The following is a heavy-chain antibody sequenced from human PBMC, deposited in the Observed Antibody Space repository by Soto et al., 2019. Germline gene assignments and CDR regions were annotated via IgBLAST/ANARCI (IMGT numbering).Heavy chain of an antibody. CDR1: GGSISSYY. Sequence: QVQLQESGPGLVKPSETLSLTCTVSGGSISSYYWSWIRQPPGKGLEWIGYIYYSGSTNYNPSLKSRVTISVDTSKNQFSLKLSSVNAADTAVYYCARAFSYYDIHTNGFDPWGQGTLVTVSS. D-gene: IGHD3-9*01. CDR3: ARAFSYYDIHTNGFDP. CDR2: IYYSGST. V-gene: IGHV4-59*01. J-gene: IGHJ5*02.